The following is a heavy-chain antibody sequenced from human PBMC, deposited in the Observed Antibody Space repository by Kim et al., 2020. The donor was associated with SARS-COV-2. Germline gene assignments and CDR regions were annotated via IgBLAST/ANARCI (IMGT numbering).Heavy chain of an antibody. D-gene: IGHD3-10*01. Sequence: KFQERVTITRDMSTSTAYMELSSLRSEDTAVYYCAATYGSGSYYAADFDPWGQGTLVTVSS. CDR3: AATYGSGSYYAADFDP. J-gene: IGHJ5*02. V-gene: IGHV1-58*01.